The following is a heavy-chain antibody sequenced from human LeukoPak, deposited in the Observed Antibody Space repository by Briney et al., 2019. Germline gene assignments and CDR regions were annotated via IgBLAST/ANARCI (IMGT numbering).Heavy chain of an antibody. V-gene: IGHV4-59*12. D-gene: IGHD3-22*01. CDR3: ARGRYYYDSSGYYDY. CDR2: IYYSGST. J-gene: IGHJ4*02. CDR1: GGSISSYY. Sequence: SETLSLTCTVSGGSISSYYWSWIRQPPGKGLEWIGYIYYSGSTNYNPSLKSRVTISVDTSKNQFSLKLSSVTAADTAVYYCARGRYYYDSSGYYDYWGQGTLVTVSS.